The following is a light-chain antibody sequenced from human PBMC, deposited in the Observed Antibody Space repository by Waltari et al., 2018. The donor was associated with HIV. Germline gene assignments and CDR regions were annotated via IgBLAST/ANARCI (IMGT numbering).Light chain of an antibody. Sequence: SYELTQPPSVSVSPGQPARITCPGDALPKKYAYWDQQKSGQAPVLVIYEDSKRPAGIPERFSGSSSGTMATLTISGAQVEDEADYYCYSTDSSGNRVFGGGTKLTVL. J-gene: IGLJ2*01. V-gene: IGLV3-10*01. CDR2: EDS. CDR3: YSTDSSGNRV. CDR1: ALPKKY.